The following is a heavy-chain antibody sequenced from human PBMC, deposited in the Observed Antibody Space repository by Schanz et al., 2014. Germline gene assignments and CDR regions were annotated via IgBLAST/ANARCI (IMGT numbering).Heavy chain of an antibody. CDR3: ARAARRTRVVPLYFDY. D-gene: IGHD2-2*01. J-gene: IGHJ4*02. CDR1: GGSFSSNY. Sequence: QVQLQQWGAGLLKPSETLSLTCAVYGGSFSSNYWSWIRQPPGKGLEWIGEINQSGTTNYNPSLKSRVTISVDTSKNQFSLKLRSVTAADTAVYYCARAARRTRVVPLYFDYWGQGTLXTVSS. CDR2: INQSGTT. V-gene: IGHV4-34*02.